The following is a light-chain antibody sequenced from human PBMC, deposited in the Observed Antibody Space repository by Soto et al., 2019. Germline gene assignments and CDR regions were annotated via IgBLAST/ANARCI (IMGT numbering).Light chain of an antibody. V-gene: IGKV1-5*01. J-gene: IGKJ1*01. CDR2: DAS. CDR3: QQYSSFSRT. CDR1: QTIGTW. Sequence: DIQMTQSPSTLSASVGDRVTITCRASQTIGTWLAWYQQKPGKAPELLIYDASTLEGGVPSRFSGSGSGTEFGLTITSLQPDDFATFYCQQYSSFSRTFGQGTKVEIK.